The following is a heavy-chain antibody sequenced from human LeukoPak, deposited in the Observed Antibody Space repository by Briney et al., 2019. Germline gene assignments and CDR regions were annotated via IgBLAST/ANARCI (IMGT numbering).Heavy chain of an antibody. Sequence: GGSLRLSCAASGSTFSSYWMSWVRQAPGKGLEWVANIKQDGSEKYYVDSVKGRFTISRDNAKNSLYLQMNSLRAEDTAVYYCARPGYGSGSYYLDWGQGTLVTVSS. CDR1: GSTFSSYW. CDR2: IKQDGSEK. V-gene: IGHV3-7*01. D-gene: IGHD3-10*01. J-gene: IGHJ4*02. CDR3: ARPGYGSGSYYLD.